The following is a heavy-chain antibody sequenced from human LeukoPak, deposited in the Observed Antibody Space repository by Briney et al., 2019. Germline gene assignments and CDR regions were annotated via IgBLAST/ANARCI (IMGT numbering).Heavy chain of an antibody. CDR1: GFTFSNIA. D-gene: IGHD3-3*01. CDR3: ARDLSIRSNTITIFGVVISAGFDY. J-gene: IGHJ4*02. V-gene: IGHV3-23*01. Sequence: PGGSLRLSCAASGFTFSNIAMTWVRQAPGKGLEWVSSISGSAGSAYYADSVKGRFTISRDNAKNSLYLQMNSLRAEDTAVYYCARDLSIRSNTITIFGVVISAGFDYWGQGTLVTVSS. CDR2: ISGSAGSA.